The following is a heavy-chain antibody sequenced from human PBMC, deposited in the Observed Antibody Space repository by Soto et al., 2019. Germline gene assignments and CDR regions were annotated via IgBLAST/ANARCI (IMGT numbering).Heavy chain of an antibody. V-gene: IGHV4-59*01. Sequence: SETLSLTCSVSGGSIIGSYCIFIRHPPYKGLEWIASISYTGSATHNPSLKSRVSVSVDTTENQCSLKLTSVTAADTATYYCATGGGWLQNSNLRGLYFDYWGQGALVTVSS. J-gene: IGHJ4*02. D-gene: IGHD6-19*01. CDR1: GGSIIGSY. CDR3: ATGGGWLQNSNLRGLYFDY. CDR2: ISYTGSA.